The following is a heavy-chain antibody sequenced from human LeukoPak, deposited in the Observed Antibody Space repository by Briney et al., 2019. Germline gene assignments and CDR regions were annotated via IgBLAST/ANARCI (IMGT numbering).Heavy chain of an antibody. CDR3: ARPVGYSNMVGYYFDY. CDR1: GGTFSSYA. CDR2: IIPIFGTA. J-gene: IGHJ4*02. D-gene: IGHD6-13*01. Sequence: EASVKVSCKASGGTFSSYAISWVRQAPGQGLEWMGGIIPIFGTANYAQKFQGRVTITTDESTSTAYMELSSLRSEDTAVYYCARPVGYSNMVGYYFDYWGQGTLVTVSS. V-gene: IGHV1-69*05.